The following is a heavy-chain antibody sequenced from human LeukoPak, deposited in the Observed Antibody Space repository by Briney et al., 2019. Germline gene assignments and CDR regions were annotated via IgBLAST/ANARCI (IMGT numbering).Heavy chain of an antibody. CDR1: GGSISSSSYY. CDR2: IYYSGST. D-gene: IGHD4-17*01. CDR3: AREPSPASTVTLYYFDY. V-gene: IGHV4-39*07. Sequence: SETLSLTCTVSGGSISSSSYYWGWIRQPPGKGLEWIGSIYYSGSTYYNPSLKSRVTISVDTSKNQFSLKLSSVTAADTAVYYCAREPSPASTVTLYYFDYWGQGTLVTVSS. J-gene: IGHJ4*02.